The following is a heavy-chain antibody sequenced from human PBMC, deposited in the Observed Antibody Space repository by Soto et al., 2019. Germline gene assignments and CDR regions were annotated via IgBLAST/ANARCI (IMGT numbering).Heavy chain of an antibody. CDR3: ARDDYYDMLTGYFDDAFDI. V-gene: IGHV3-21*01. J-gene: IGHJ3*02. Sequence: GGSLRLSCAASGFTFSSYSMNWVRQAPGKGLEWVSSISSSSSYIYYADSVKGRFTISRDNAKRSLYLQMNSLRAEDTAVYYCARDDYYDMLTGYFDDAFDIWGQETMVTVSS. D-gene: IGHD3-9*01. CDR2: ISSSSSYI. CDR1: GFTFSSYS.